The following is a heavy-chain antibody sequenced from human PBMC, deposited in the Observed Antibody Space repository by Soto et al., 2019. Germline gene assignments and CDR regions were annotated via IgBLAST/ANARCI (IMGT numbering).Heavy chain of an antibody. CDR3: ARERVPSSGYYPYWFDP. J-gene: IGHJ5*02. Sequence: QVQLVQAGAEVKKPGSSVKVSCKASGGTFSSYAISWVRQAPGQGLEWMGEIIPIFGTANYAQKFQGRVTITADESTTTAYMELSSLRSEDTAVYYCARERVPSSGYYPYWFDPWGQGTLVTVAS. D-gene: IGHD3-22*01. CDR2: IIPIFGTA. CDR1: GGTFSSYA. V-gene: IGHV1-69*12.